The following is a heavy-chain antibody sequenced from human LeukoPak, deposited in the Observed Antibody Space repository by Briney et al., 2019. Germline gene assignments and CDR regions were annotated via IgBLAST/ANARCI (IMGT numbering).Heavy chain of an antibody. CDR3: ATSITMIVGLLFDY. J-gene: IGHJ4*02. Sequence: ASVKVSCKASGYTFTGYYMHWVRQAPGQGLEWMGWINPNSGGTNYAQKFQGRVTMTRDTSISTAYMELSRLRSDDTAVYYCATSITMIVGLLFDYWGQGTLVTVSS. D-gene: IGHD3-22*01. V-gene: IGHV1-2*02. CDR1: GYTFTGYY. CDR2: INPNSGGT.